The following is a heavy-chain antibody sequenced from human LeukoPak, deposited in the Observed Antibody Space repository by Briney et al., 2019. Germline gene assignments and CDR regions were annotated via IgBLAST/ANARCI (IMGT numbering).Heavy chain of an antibody. J-gene: IGHJ4*02. D-gene: IGHD4-17*01. V-gene: IGHV1-69*05. CDR2: IIPIFGTS. Sequence: GSIIPIFGTSNYAQKFQCRVTITTDESTSTAYMELSSLRSEDTAVYYCASQTTVTSYYFDYWGQGTLVTVSS. CDR3: ASQTTVTSYYFDY.